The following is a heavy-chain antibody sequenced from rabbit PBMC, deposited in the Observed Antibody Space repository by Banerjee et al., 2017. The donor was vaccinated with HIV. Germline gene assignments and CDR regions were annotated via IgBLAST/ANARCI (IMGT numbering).Heavy chain of an antibody. CDR1: GFSFSSGYG. CDR2: IDIGNTNYI. V-gene: IGHV1S40*01. J-gene: IGHJ4*01. Sequence: QSLEESGGDLVKPGASLTLTCTASGFSFSSGYGMCWVRQAPGKGLEWIACIDIGNTNYIYYASWAKGRFTISKTSPTTVTLQMTSLTAADTATYFCSRYGYAIVDVSGLWGPGTLVTVS. D-gene: IGHD3-3*01. CDR3: SRYGYAIVDVSGL.